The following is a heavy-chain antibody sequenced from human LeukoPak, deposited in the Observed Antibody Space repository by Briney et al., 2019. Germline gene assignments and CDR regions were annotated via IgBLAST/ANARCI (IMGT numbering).Heavy chain of an antibody. V-gene: IGHV4-39*01. CDR1: GGSISSYY. CDR3: ARRRATVTTSYFDY. Sequence: QPSETLSLTCTVSGGSISSYYWGWIRQPPGKGLEWIGSIYYSGSTYYNPSLKSRVTISVDTSKNQFSLKLSSVTAADTAVYYCARRRATVTTSYFDYWGQGTLVTVSS. D-gene: IGHD4-17*01. J-gene: IGHJ4*02. CDR2: IYYSGST.